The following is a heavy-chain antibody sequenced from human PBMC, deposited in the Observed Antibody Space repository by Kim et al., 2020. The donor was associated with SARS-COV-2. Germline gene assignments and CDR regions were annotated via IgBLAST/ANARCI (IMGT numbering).Heavy chain of an antibody. V-gene: IGHV3-74*01. CDR1: GFTFSSYW. Sequence: GGSLRLSCAASGFTFSSYWMHWVRQAPGKGLVWVSRINRDGSGTIYADSVKGRFTISRDNAHSTLYLQMNSLRAEDTAVYYCARDLDPNSNYYFYGMDVWGQGTTVTVSS. CDR3: ARDLDPNSNYYFYGMDV. J-gene: IGHJ6*02. CDR2: INRDGSGT. D-gene: IGHD3-3*01.